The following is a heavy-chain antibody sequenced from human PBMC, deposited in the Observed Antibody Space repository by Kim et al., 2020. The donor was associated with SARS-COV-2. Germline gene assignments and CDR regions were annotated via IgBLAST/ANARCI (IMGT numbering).Heavy chain of an antibody. CDR2: INGDGSDT. CDR3: ARGGHYSYYGVDV. V-gene: IGHV3-74*01. CDR1: GFTFRNYW. J-gene: IGHJ6*02. Sequence: GGSLRLSCAASGFTFRNYWMHWVRQVPGKGLVWVSCINGDGSDTTYADSVKGRFTISRDSAKNTLYLQMNSLRAEDTAVYYCARGGHYSYYGVDVWGQGTRVTVSS.